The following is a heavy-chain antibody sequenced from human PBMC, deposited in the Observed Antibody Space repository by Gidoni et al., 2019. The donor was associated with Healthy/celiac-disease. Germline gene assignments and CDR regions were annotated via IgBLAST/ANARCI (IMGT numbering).Heavy chain of an antibody. V-gene: IGHV1-18*01. J-gene: IGHJ4*02. CDR1: GYTFTSYG. D-gene: IGHD3-9*01. Sequence: QVQLVQSGAEVKKPGASVQVSCKASGYTFTSYGISWVRQAPGQGLEWMGWISAYNGNTNYAQKLQGRVTMTTDTSTSTAYMELRSLRSDDTAVYYCASYDILTGYYYASLDYWGQGTLVTVSS. CDR2: ISAYNGNT. CDR3: ASYDILTGYYYASLDY.